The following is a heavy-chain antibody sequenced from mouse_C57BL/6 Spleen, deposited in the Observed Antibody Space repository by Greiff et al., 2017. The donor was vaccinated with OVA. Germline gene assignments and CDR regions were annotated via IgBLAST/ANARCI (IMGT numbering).Heavy chain of an antibody. Sequence: QVQLQQSGAELVKPAPSVSLSCTASGYTFTSYWMQWVQQWPGQGLEWIGEIGPSDSYTNYNPKFKGKDTLTVSTSSITTYMQLSSLTSKDSAVYYCARRDYAMDYRGKGTSVTVYS. V-gene: IGHV1-50*01. CDR3: ARRDYAMDY. J-gene: IGHJ4*01. CDR2: IGPSDSYT. CDR1: GYTFTSYW.